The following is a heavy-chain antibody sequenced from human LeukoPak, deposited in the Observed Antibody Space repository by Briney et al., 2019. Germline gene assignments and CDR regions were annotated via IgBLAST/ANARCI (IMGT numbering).Heavy chain of an antibody. Sequence: PSETLSLTCTVSGGSISSYYWSWIRQTAGKGLEWIGRIYTSGSTNYNPSLKSRVTISVDTSKNQFSLKLSSVTAADTAVYYCARDGYNYRRFDYWGQGTLVTVSS. J-gene: IGHJ4*02. V-gene: IGHV4-4*07. CDR2: IYTSGST. CDR3: ARDGYNYRRFDY. D-gene: IGHD5-24*01. CDR1: GGSISSYY.